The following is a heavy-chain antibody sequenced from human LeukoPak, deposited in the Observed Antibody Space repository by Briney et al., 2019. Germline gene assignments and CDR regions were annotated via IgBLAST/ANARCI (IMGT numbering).Heavy chain of an antibody. Sequence: PGGSLRLSCAASGFAFNFYAMTWVRQAPGKGPQWVSTINANAINTYYADSVRGRFTISRDNSKNTLYLQLNSLRAEDTATYYCAKPISGGLAVSADWFDPWGQGTLVTVSS. CDR3: AKPISGGLAVSADWFDP. J-gene: IGHJ5*02. CDR1: GFAFNFYA. D-gene: IGHD6-19*01. CDR2: INANAINT. V-gene: IGHV3-23*01.